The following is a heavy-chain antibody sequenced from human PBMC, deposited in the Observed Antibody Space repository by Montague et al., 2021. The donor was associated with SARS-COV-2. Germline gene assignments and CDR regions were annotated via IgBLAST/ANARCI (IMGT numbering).Heavy chain of an antibody. CDR2: IYYSGSI. J-gene: IGHJ4*02. V-gene: IGHV4-59*01. Sequence: SETLSLTCSVSGGSISGYYWSWIRQPPGKGLEWIGYIYYSGSINYNPSLKSRLTISVDTSKNQLSLRLRSVTAADTAVYYCVRVGVSNWYSFFDYWGQGTLVTVSS. D-gene: IGHD6-13*01. CDR3: VRVGVSNWYSFFDY. CDR1: GGSISGYY.